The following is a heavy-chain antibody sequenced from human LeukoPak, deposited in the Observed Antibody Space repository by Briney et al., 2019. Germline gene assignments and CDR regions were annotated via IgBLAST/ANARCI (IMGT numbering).Heavy chain of an antibody. V-gene: IGHV3-11*06. J-gene: IGHJ4*02. CDR1: GFTFSDYY. CDR3: ARTRGYSGYNYFDY. Sequence: SGGSLRLSCAASGFTFSDYYMSWIRQAPGKGLEWVSYISSSNSYTNYADSVKGRFTISRDNAKNSLYLQMNSLRAEDTAVYYCARTRGYSGYNYFDYWGQGTLVTVSS. CDR2: ISSSNSYT. D-gene: IGHD5-12*01.